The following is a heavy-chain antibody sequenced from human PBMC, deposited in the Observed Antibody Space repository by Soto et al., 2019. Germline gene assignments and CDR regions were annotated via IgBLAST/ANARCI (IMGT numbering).Heavy chain of an antibody. CDR1: GFTFSSYA. CDR2: ISGRTGST. V-gene: IGHV3-23*01. J-gene: IGHJ4*02. CDR3: GVQFDS. Sequence: EVPVLESGGGLVQPGGSLRLSCAASGFTFSSYAMSWVRQAPGKGLEWVSAISGRTGSTSYADSVKGRFTIPRDNSRTALYLQMNSLRAEDTAVFYCGVQFDSWGQGTLVTVSS. D-gene: IGHD1-1*01.